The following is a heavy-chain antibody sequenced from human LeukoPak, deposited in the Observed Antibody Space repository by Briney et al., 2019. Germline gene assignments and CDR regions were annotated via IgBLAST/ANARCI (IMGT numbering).Heavy chain of an antibody. Sequence: GGSLRLSCAASGFTFSSYSMNWVRQAPGKGLEWVSSISSSSSYIYYADSVKGRFTISKDNAKNSLYLQMNSLRAEDTAVYYCARDHSDTMIVVDQDGPFDIWGQGTMVTVSS. D-gene: IGHD3-22*01. J-gene: IGHJ3*02. CDR2: ISSSSSYI. V-gene: IGHV3-21*01. CDR1: GFTFSSYS. CDR3: ARDHSDTMIVVDQDGPFDI.